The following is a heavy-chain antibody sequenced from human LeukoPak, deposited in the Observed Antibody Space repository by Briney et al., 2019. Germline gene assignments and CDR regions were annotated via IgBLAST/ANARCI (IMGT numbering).Heavy chain of an antibody. D-gene: IGHD5-18*01. J-gene: IGHJ4*02. CDR2: INHSGST. Sequence: SETLSLTCAVYGGSFSGYYWSWIRQPPGKGLEWIGEINHSGSTNYNPSLKSRVTISVDTSKNQFSLKLRSVTAADTAVYYCARGLGVQLWRGTVDYWGQGTLVTVSS. CDR1: GGSFSGYY. CDR3: ARGLGVQLWRGTVDY. V-gene: IGHV4-34*01.